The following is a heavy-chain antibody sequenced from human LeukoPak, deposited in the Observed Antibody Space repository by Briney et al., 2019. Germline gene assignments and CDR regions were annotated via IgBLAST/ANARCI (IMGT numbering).Heavy chain of an antibody. CDR3: ARGTPYDFWSGYYPGFDY. J-gene: IGHJ4*02. CDR2: IYYSGST. V-gene: IGHV4-59*01. CDR1: GGSISSYY. Sequence: SETLSLTCTVSGGSISSYYWSWIRQPPGKGLEWIGYIYYSGSTNYNPSLKSRVTIPVDTSKNQFSLKLSSVTAADTAVYYCARGTPYDFWSGYYPGFDYWGQGTLVTVSS. D-gene: IGHD3-3*01.